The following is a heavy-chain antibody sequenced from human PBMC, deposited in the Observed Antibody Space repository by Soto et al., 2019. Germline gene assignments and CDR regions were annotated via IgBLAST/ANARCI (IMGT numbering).Heavy chain of an antibody. Sequence: SVKVSCKASGYTFSSYGISWVRQAPGQGLEWMGWIIPYFGKANYAQKFQGRVTITADESTSTAYMELSSLRSEDTAVYYCARSVYHPTYYYDSSGYFRSAIFDYWGQGTLVTVSS. J-gene: IGHJ4*02. CDR1: GYTFSSYG. CDR3: ARSVYHPTYYYDSSGYFRSAIFDY. CDR2: IIPYFGKA. D-gene: IGHD3-22*01. V-gene: IGHV1-69*13.